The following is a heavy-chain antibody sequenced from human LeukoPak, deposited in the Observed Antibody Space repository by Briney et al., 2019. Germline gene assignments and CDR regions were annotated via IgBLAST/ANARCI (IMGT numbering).Heavy chain of an antibody. CDR3: ARGSGSSWYLR. D-gene: IGHD6-13*01. V-gene: IGHV4-34*01. J-gene: IGHJ4*02. CDR2: INHRGST. Sequence: SETLSLTCAVYGGSFSGYYWSWIRQPPGKGLEWIGEINHRGSTNYNPSLKSRVTISVDTSKNQFSLKLSSVTAADTAVYYCARGSGSSWYLRWGQGTLVTVSS. CDR1: GGSFSGYY.